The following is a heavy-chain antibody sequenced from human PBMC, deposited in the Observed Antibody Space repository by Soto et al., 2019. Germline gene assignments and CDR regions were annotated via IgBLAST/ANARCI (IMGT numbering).Heavy chain of an antibody. Sequence: QVQLVQSGAEVKKPGASVKVSFKASGYTFTSYGISWVRQAPGQGLEWMGWISAYNGNTNYAQKLQGRVTMTTDTPTSEAYMELRSLRSDDTAVYYCATSTYYDILTGYYPHWPNFDYWGQGTLVTVSS. D-gene: IGHD3-9*01. CDR3: ATSTYYDILTGYYPHWPNFDY. V-gene: IGHV1-18*01. CDR2: ISAYNGNT. CDR1: GYTFTSYG. J-gene: IGHJ4*02.